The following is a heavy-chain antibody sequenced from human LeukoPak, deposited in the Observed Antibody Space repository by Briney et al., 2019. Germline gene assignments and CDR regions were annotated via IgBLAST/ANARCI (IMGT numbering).Heavy chain of an antibody. Sequence: GGSLRLSCAASGFTFSSYAMSWARQAPGKGLEWVSAISGSGGSTYYADSVKGRFTISRDNSKNTLYLQMNSLRAEDTAVYYCAKGSRQGYSSSWYSYYFDYWGQGTLVTVSS. CDR1: GFTFSSYA. CDR3: AKGSRQGYSSSWYSYYFDY. J-gene: IGHJ4*02. V-gene: IGHV3-23*01. D-gene: IGHD6-13*01. CDR2: ISGSGGST.